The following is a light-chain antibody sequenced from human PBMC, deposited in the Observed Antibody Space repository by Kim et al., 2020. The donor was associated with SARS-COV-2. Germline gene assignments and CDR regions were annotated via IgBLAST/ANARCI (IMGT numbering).Light chain of an antibody. CDR3: NSRGSNDNVL. CDR1: SLRSYY. J-gene: IGLJ2*01. Sequence: VALGQTVRITCQGDSLRSYYATWYQQKPGQAPIVLIYGKNNRPSGIPDRFSGSSSGDTASLTITGTQAGDEADYYCNSRGSNDNVLFGGGTQLTVL. CDR2: GKN. V-gene: IGLV3-19*01.